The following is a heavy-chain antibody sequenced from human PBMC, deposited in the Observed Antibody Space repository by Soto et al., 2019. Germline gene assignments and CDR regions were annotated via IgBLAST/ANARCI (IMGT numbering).Heavy chain of an antibody. Sequence: EVQLLESGGGLVQPGGSLRLSCAASGFTFSSYALSWVRQAPGKGLEWVSAISGSGGSTYYADSVKGRFTISRDNSKNTLYLQMNSLRAEDTAVYYCAKDQAIFGVIDNWGQGTLVTVSS. J-gene: IGHJ4*02. CDR1: GFTFSSYA. D-gene: IGHD3-3*01. CDR2: ISGSGGST. V-gene: IGHV3-23*01. CDR3: AKDQAIFGVIDN.